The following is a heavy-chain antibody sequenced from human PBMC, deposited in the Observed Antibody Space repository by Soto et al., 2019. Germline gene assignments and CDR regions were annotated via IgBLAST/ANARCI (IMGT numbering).Heavy chain of an antibody. CDR2: IHYSGST. J-gene: IGHJ3*02. V-gene: IGHV4-59*01. D-gene: IGHD3-22*01. CDR3: ARRQWGYYDSSDASDI. CDR1: GGSISGSY. Sequence: SETLSLTCTVSGGSISGSYWSWIRQTPGKVLEWVGYIHYSGSTNYNPSLKSRVTMSVDSAKNQFSLQLSSVTAADTAVYYCARRQWGYYDSSDASDIWGQGTMVTVSS.